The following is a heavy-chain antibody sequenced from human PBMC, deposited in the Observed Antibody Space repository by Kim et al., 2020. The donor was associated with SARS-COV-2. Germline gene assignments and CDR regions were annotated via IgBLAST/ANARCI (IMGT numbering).Heavy chain of an antibody. CDR2: ISSSGSTI. Sequence: GGSLRLSCAASGFTFSSYEMNWVRQAPGKGLEWVSYISSSGSTIYYADSVKGRFTISRDNAKNSLYLQMNSLRAEDTAVYYCARTSPPSSRYFDWLFSWDYWGQGTLVTVSS. CDR3: ARTSPPSSRYFDWLFSWDY. CDR1: GFTFSSYE. D-gene: IGHD3-9*01. J-gene: IGHJ4*02. V-gene: IGHV3-48*03.